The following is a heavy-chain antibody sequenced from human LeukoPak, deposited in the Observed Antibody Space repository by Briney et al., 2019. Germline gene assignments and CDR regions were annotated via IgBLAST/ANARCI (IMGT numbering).Heavy chain of an antibody. CDR3: ARDSAGNDY. J-gene: IGHJ4*02. Sequence: PGGSLRLSCATSGFTFSTYWMSWVRQAPGKGLEWVANIKQDGSEKYYVDSVKGRFTISRDNAKNSLYLLMNSLRAEDTAMYYCARDSAGNDYWGQGTLVTVSS. V-gene: IGHV3-7*01. CDR2: IKQDGSEK. CDR1: GFTFSTYW. D-gene: IGHD6-13*01.